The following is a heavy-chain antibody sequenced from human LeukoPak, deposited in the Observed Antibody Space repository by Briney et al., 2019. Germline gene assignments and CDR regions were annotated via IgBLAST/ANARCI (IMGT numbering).Heavy chain of an antibody. J-gene: IGHJ5*02. D-gene: IGHD3-22*01. CDR2: INWNGGST. CDR1: GSTFDDYG. CDR3: ARANYYDSSGYPVPFDP. V-gene: IGHV3-20*04. Sequence: GGSLRLSXAASGSTFDDYGMSWVRQAPGKGLEWVSGINWNGGSTGYADSVKGRFTISRDNAKNSLYLQMNSLRAEDTALYYCARANYYDSSGYPVPFDPWGQGTLVTVSS.